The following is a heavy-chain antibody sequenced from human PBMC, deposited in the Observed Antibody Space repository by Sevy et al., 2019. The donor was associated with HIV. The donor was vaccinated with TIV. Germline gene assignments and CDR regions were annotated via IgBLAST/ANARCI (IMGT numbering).Heavy chain of an antibody. CDR1: GGSVSSYY. Sequence: SETLSLTCTVSGGSVSSYYWSWIRQPAGKALEWIGRIYPSGRTNYNPSLKSRVTMSVDTSKNQFSLKMSSVTAADTAAYFCARDYYGDYAWVVDYWGQGTLVTVSS. J-gene: IGHJ4*02. CDR2: IYPSGRT. V-gene: IGHV4-4*07. D-gene: IGHD4-17*01. CDR3: ARDYYGDYAWVVDY.